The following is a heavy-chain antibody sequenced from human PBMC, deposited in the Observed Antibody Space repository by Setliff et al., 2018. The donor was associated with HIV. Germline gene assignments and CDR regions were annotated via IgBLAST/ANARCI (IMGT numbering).Heavy chain of an antibody. V-gene: IGHV1-18*01. J-gene: IGHJ4*02. CDR1: GYTFTSYG. CDR2: ISAYNGNT. D-gene: IGHD3-22*01. Sequence: SVKVSCKASGYTFTSYGISWVRQAPGQGLEWMGWISAYNGNTNYAQKLQGRVTMTTDTSTSTAYMELRSLRSDDTAVYYCARVTDYYDSSGYTTRPSDDYWGQGTLVTVSS. CDR3: ARVTDYYDSSGYTTRPSDDY.